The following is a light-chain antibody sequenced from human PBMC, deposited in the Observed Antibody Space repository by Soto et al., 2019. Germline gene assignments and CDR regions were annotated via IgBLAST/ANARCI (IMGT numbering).Light chain of an antibody. J-gene: IGKJ1*01. CDR3: QQYNSYPWT. V-gene: IGKV1-5*03. Sequence: DFQMTQSPSTLSASVGDRVTITCRASQNINNWLAWYQQKPGKAPKLLIYEASNLQSGVPSRFSGSGSGTEFILTISSLQPDDFTTYYCQQYNSYPWTFGQGTKV. CDR1: QNINNW. CDR2: EAS.